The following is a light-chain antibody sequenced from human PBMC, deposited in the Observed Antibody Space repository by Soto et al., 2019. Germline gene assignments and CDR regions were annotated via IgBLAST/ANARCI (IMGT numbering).Light chain of an antibody. V-gene: IGKV1-5*01. Sequence: DIQMTQSPSTLSASVGDRVTITCRASQSISSWLAWYQQKPGKAPKLLIYDASSLESGVPSRFSGSGSGTELTLTISSLQPDDFATYYCKQYNSSPAFGQGTKVEIK. CDR3: KQYNSSPA. J-gene: IGKJ1*01. CDR1: QSISSW. CDR2: DAS.